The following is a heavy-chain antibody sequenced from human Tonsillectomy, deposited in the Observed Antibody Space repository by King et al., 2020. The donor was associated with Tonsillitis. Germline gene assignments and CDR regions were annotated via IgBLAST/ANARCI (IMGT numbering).Heavy chain of an antibody. CDR2: IRYDGSNK. Sequence: QLVQSGGGVVQPGGSLRLSCAASGFTFSSYGMHWVRQAPGKGLEWVAFIRYDGSNKYYADSVKGRFTISRDNSKNTLYLQMNSLRAEDTAVYYCAKDFKSSSWYKEPGDAFDIWGQGTMVTVSS. D-gene: IGHD6-13*01. V-gene: IGHV3-30*02. CDR1: GFTFSSYG. CDR3: AKDFKSSSWYKEPGDAFDI. J-gene: IGHJ3*02.